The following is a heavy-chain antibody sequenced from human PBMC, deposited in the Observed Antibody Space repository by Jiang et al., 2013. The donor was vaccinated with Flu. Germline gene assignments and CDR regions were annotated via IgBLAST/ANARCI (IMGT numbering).Heavy chain of an antibody. CDR2: IDPNDSET. CDR3: ARPPITGDLSPHFDY. V-gene: IGHV5-10-1*01. D-gene: IGHD3-16*02. Sequence: KKPGESLRISCKGSGFSFTSFWIAWVRQMPGKGLEWLGRIDPNDSETNYSPSFQGHVTISVDKSTSTAYLEWNSLEASDTAIYYCARPPITGDLSPHFDYWGQGTLVTVSS. CDR1: GFSFTSFW. J-gene: IGHJ4*02.